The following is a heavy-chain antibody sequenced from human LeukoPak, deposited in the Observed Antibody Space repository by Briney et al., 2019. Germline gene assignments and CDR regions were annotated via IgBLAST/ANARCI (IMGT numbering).Heavy chain of an antibody. CDR3: ARARSGSGWYWFDP. CDR2: IYYSGST. V-gene: IGHV4-39*07. Sequence: KPSETQSLTCTVSGGSISSSSYYWGWIRQPPGKGLEWIGSIYYSGSTYYNTSLKSRVTISVDTSKNQFSLKLSSVTAADTAVYYCARARSGSGWYWFDPWGQGTLVIVSS. J-gene: IGHJ5*02. CDR1: GGSISSSSYY. D-gene: IGHD6-19*01.